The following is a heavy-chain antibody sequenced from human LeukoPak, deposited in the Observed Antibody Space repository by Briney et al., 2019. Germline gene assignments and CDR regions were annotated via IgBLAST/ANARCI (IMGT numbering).Heavy chain of an antibody. CDR3: ARQRIKTYYYDIFWFDP. Sequence: ETSETLSLTCTVSGASISGYYWSWIRQPPGKGLEWVAYIYSNGNTNYNPSLKSRLTMSVDTSNNQFSLKLSSVTAADTAVYYCARQRIKTYYYDIFWFDPWGQGTLVTVSS. V-gene: IGHV4-59*13. CDR1: GASISGYY. D-gene: IGHD3-22*01. CDR2: IYSNGNT. J-gene: IGHJ5*02.